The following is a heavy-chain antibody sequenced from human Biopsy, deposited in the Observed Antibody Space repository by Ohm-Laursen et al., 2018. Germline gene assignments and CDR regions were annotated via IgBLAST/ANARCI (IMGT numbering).Heavy chain of an antibody. Sequence: SETLSLTCTVSGDSISTSTTYYWAWLRQPPGKGLEWIGSIYNSETTFYNPSLKGRVTISIDASKNQLSLKVTSVTAADTAVFYCAGSRGHYFNGLDVWGQGTTVIVSS. CDR3: AGSRGHYFNGLDV. D-gene: IGHD3-10*01. CDR2: IYNSETT. J-gene: IGHJ6*02. V-gene: IGHV4-39*07. CDR1: GDSISTSTTYY.